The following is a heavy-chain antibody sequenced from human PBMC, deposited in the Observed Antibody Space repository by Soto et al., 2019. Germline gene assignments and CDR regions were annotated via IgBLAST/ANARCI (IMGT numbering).Heavy chain of an antibody. D-gene: IGHD2-15*01. Sequence: PSETLCLTCTVSGGSISSYYWSWIRQPPGKGLEWIGYIYYSGSTNYNPSLKSRVTISVDTSKNQFSLKLSSVTAADTAVYYCARENGCSGGSCGYWFDPWGQGTLVTVSS. J-gene: IGHJ5*02. CDR2: IYYSGST. V-gene: IGHV4-59*01. CDR3: ARENGCSGGSCGYWFDP. CDR1: GGSISSYY.